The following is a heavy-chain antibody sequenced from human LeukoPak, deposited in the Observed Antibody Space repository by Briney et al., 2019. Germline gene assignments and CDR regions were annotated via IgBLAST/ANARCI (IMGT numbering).Heavy chain of an antibody. V-gene: IGHV4-59*01. CDR2: IYYSGST. J-gene: IGHJ4*02. D-gene: IGHD3-3*01. CDR1: GGSISSSY. CDR3: ASRSSIWSGYQDTLYYFDS. Sequence: SETLSLTCTVSGGSISSSYWSWIRQPPGKRLEWIGHIYYSGSTNYNPSLKSRVTISVDTSKNQFSLKLSSVTAADTAVYYCASRSSIWSGYQDTLYYFDSWGQGTLVTVSS.